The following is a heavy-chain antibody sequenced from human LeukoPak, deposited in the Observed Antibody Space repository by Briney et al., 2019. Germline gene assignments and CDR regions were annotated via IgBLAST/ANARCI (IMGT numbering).Heavy chain of an antibody. J-gene: IGHJ4*02. CDR3: ARQLRKYVLLWFGESPAYYFDY. Sequence: SETLSLTCTVSGGSISSYYWSWIRQPPGKGLEWIGYIYYSGSTNYNPSLKSRVTMSVDTSKNQFSLKLSSVTAADTAVYYCARQLRKYVLLWFGESPAYYFDYWGQGTLVTVSS. V-gene: IGHV4-59*08. D-gene: IGHD3-10*01. CDR2: IYYSGST. CDR1: GGSISSYY.